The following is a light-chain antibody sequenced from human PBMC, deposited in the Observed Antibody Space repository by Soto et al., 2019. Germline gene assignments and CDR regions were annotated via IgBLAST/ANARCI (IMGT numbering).Light chain of an antibody. V-gene: IGLV2-23*02. CDR1: SSDVGSYNL. CDR3: CSYAGSSTVV. CDR2: EVS. J-gene: IGLJ2*01. Sequence: QSVLTQPASVSGSPGQSITISCTGTSSDVGSYNLVSWYQQHPGKAPKLMIYEVSKRPSGVSNRFSGSKSGNTASLTISGLQAEDEADYYCCSYAGSSTVVFGGGNKLTVL.